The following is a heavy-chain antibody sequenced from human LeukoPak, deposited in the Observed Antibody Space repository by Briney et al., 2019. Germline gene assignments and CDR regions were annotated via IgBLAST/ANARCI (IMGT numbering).Heavy chain of an antibody. CDR3: AKGGQQAVRYYFDY. J-gene: IGHJ4*02. Sequence: GGSLRLSCAASGFTVSSNYMSWVRQAPGKGLEWVSVIYSGGSTYYADSVKGRFTISRDNPKNTLYLQMNSLRAEDTAVYYCAKGGQQAVRYYFDYWGQGTLVTVSS. V-gene: IGHV3-53*01. D-gene: IGHD6-13*01. CDR2: IYSGGST. CDR1: GFTVSSNY.